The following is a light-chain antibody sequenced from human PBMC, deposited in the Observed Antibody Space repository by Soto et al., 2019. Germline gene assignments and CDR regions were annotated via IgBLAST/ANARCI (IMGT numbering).Light chain of an antibody. CDR2: EVY. Sequence: QSVLTQPPSASGSPGQSVTISCTGTGSDVGAYNFVSWYQHHPGKAPQALIYEVYKRPSGVPDRFSGSKSGNTASLTVSGLQTEDESDYSCSSYAGSNNLVVFGGGTKVNVL. CDR3: SSYAGSNNLVV. V-gene: IGLV2-8*01. J-gene: IGLJ2*01. CDR1: GSDVGAYNF.